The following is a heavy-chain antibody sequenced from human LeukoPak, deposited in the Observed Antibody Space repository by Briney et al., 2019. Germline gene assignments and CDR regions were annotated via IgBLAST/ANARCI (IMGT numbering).Heavy chain of an antibody. CDR1: GYTFTSYG. Sequence: ASVKVSCKASGYTFTSYGISWVRQAPGQGLEWMGWISAYNGNTNYAQKLQGRVTMTTDTSTSTAYMELRSLRSDDTAVYYCARAGSLRYDFWSGYPSGYWGRGTLVTVSS. CDR2: ISAYNGNT. V-gene: IGHV1-18*01. D-gene: IGHD3-3*01. CDR3: ARAGSLRYDFWSGYPSGY. J-gene: IGHJ4*02.